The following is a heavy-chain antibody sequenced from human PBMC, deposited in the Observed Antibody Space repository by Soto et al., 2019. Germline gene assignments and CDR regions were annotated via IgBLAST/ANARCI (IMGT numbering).Heavy chain of an antibody. CDR1: GFTFTSSA. J-gene: IGHJ3*02. V-gene: IGHV1-58*02. Sequence: GASVNVSCKASGFTFTSSAMQWVRQARGQRLEWIGWIVVGSGNTNYAQKFQERVTITRDMSTSTAYMELSSLRSEDTAVYYCAADNYKHQLLPQSDDAFDIWGQGTMVTVSS. CDR3: AADNYKHQLLPQSDDAFDI. CDR2: IVVGSGNT. D-gene: IGHD2-2*01.